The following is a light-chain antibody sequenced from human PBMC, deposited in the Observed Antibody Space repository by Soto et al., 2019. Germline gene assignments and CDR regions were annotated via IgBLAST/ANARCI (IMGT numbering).Light chain of an antibody. CDR2: GAS. Sequence: EIVMTQSPATLSVSPGERATDPCRASQSVKNNLAWYQQKPGQAPSLLIYGASARATGIPARFSGSGYGTEFTLTISSLQSEDFAVYYCQQYHEWPLTFGGGTRVEIK. CDR1: QSVKNN. V-gene: IGKV3-15*01. J-gene: IGKJ4*01. CDR3: QQYHEWPLT.